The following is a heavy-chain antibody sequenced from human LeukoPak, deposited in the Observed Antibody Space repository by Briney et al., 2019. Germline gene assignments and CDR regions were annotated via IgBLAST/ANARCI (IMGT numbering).Heavy chain of an antibody. CDR3: ASKDYYDSSGYYYAH. D-gene: IGHD3-22*01. J-gene: IGHJ4*02. V-gene: IGHV4-38-2*01. CDR1: GYSISSGYY. CDR2: IYHSGST. Sequence: SETLSLTCAVSGYSISSGYYWGWIRQPPGKGLEWIGSIYHSGSTYYNPSLKSRVTISVDTSKNQFSLKLSSVTAADTAVYYCASKDYYDSSGYYYAHWGQGTLVTVSS.